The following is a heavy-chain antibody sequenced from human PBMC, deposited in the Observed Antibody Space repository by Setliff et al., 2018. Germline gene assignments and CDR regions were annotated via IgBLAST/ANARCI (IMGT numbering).Heavy chain of an antibody. Sequence: TLSLTCSVSGGSISGSHYYWVWMRQPPGKRLEWIGSTYYNGTAYYNPSLQSRVAISVDTSKNYFSLDVSSVTAADTAVYYCARGRMRGSCSGPSCTYDAFDIWGQGTTVTVSS. V-gene: IGHV4-39*02. D-gene: IGHD2-2*01. CDR3: ARGRMRGSCSGPSCTYDAFDI. J-gene: IGHJ3*02. CDR2: TYYNGTA. CDR1: GGSISGSHYY.